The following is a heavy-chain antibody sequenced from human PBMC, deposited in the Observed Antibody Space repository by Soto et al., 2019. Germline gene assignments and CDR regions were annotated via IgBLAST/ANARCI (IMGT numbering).Heavy chain of an antibody. CDR3: AKDLLYSSRGAQDFDY. D-gene: IGHD6-13*01. CDR1: GFTFSSYG. CDR2: ISYDGSNK. V-gene: IGHV3-30*18. Sequence: LRLSCAASGFTFSSYGMHWVRQAPGKGLEWVAVISYDGSNKYYADSVKGRFTISRDNSKNTLYLQMNSLRAEDTAVYYCAKDLLYSSRGAQDFDYWGQGTLVTVSS. J-gene: IGHJ4*02.